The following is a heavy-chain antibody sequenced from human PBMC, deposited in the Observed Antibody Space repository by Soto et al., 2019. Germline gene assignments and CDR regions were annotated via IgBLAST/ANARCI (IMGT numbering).Heavy chain of an antibody. Sequence: ASVKVSCKASGYTFTGYYIHWVRQAPGQGLEWMGEIGPNSGDTKYAPKFQGRVTMTRDTSISTVYMELSNLSPDDTAVYCCGRGRSGEVVVFYWGQGTLVTVSS. D-gene: IGHD3-16*02. J-gene: IGHJ4*02. CDR1: GYTFTGYY. CDR2: IGPNSGDT. V-gene: IGHV1-2*02. CDR3: GRGRSGEVVVFY.